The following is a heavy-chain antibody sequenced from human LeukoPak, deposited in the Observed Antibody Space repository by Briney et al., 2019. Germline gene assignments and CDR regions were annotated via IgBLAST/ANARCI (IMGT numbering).Heavy chain of an antibody. D-gene: IGHD5-24*01. Sequence: PSESLSLTCAVYGGSFSGYYWSWLRQPPGKGLEWIGEINHSGSTNYNPSLKSRVTISVDTSKDQFSLELSSVTAAGTAVYYCARSGGSDGWPYYYYYGMDVWGQGTTVTVSS. CDR1: GGSFSGYY. CDR2: INHSGST. CDR3: ARSGGSDGWPYYYYYGMDV. J-gene: IGHJ6*02. V-gene: IGHV4-34*01.